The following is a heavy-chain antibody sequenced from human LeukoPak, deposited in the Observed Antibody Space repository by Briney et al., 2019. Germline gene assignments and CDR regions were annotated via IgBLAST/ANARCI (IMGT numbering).Heavy chain of an antibody. D-gene: IGHD2-21*02. V-gene: IGHV5-51*01. CDR2: IYPGDSDT. CDR3: ARHGVFCGGDCYSGFDY. CDR1: GSSFTNYW. J-gene: IGHJ4*02. Sequence: GESLKISCKGSGSSFTNYWIGWVRQMPGKGLEWMGIIYPGDSDTRYSPSFQGQVTISTDKSISTAYLQWSSLKASDTAMYYCARHGVFCGGDCYSGFDYWGQGTLVTVSS.